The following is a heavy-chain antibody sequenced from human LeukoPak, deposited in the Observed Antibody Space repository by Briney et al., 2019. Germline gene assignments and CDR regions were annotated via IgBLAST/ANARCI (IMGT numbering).Heavy chain of an antibody. CDR1: EFTFSSYS. CDR2: ISGSGGST. D-gene: IGHD2-15*01. CDR3: AKEDTDCSDLCYYYYGMDV. Sequence: GGSLRLSCAASEFTFSSYSMNWVRQAPGKGLEWVSAISGSGGSTYYADSVKGRFTISRDNSKNTLYLQMNSLRAEDTAVYYCAKEDTDCSDLCYYYYGMDVWGQGTTVTVSS. J-gene: IGHJ6*02. V-gene: IGHV3-23*01.